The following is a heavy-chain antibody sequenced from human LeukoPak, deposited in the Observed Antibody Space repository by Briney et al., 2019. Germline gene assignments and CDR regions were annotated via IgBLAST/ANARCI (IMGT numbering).Heavy chain of an antibody. CDR2: ICSRINTI. J-gene: IGHJ4*02. CDR3: ARARGYNYGYSDY. D-gene: IGHD5-18*01. CDR1: GFTFSSYS. Sequence: GSLRLSCAASGFTFSSYSMNWIRQAPGKGLEWVAYICSRINTIDSADPVKGRFTISIDNPKNSLYLQVNSLRAEDTAVYYCARARGYNYGYSDYWGQGTL. V-gene: IGHV3-48*01.